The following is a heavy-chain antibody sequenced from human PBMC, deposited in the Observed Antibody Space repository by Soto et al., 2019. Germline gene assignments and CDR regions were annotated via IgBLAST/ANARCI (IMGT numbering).Heavy chain of an antibody. CDR3: AADRRRDSSGYYPPYYYYYGMDV. CDR1: GFTFTSSA. V-gene: IGHV1-58*01. Sequence: QMQLVQSGPEVKKPGTSVKVSCKASGFTFTSSAVQWVRQARGQRLEWIGWIVVGSGNTNYAQKFQERVTITRDMSTSTAYMGLSSLRSEDTAVYYCAADRRRDSSGYYPPYYYYYGMDVWGQGTTVTVSS. D-gene: IGHD3-22*01. CDR2: IVVGSGNT. J-gene: IGHJ6*02.